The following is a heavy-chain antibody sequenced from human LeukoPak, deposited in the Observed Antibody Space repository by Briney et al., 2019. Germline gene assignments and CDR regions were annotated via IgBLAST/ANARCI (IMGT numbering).Heavy chain of an antibody. J-gene: IGHJ4*02. CDR2: IRKDSSEL. Sequence: GGSLRLSCVASGFTFSDCSLNWLRQAPGKGLEWLSSIRKDSSELFYADSVRGRFTISRDNAKNSLYLQMNSLRVEDTAVYYCAKDLQQLEAFDSWGQGTLVTVSS. V-gene: IGHV3-21*01. D-gene: IGHD1-1*01. CDR3: AKDLQQLEAFDS. CDR1: GFTFSDCS.